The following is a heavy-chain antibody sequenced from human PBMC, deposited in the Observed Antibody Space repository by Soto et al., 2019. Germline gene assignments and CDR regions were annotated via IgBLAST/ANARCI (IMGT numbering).Heavy chain of an antibody. J-gene: IGHJ6*02. CDR2: IYYSGST. CDR3: ARLPSARWLASYYYYGMDF. D-gene: IGHD6-19*01. V-gene: IGHV4-59*08. CDR1: GGSISSYY. Sequence: SETLSLTCTVSGGSISSYYWSWIGQRPGKGLEWIGYIYYSGSTNYNPSLKSRVTISVDTSKNQFSLKLSSVTAADTAVYYCARLPSARWLASYYYYGMDFWGQGTTVTSP.